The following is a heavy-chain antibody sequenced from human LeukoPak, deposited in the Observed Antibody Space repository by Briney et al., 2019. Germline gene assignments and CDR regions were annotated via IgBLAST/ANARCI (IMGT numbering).Heavy chain of an antibody. V-gene: IGHV3-23*01. CDR3: ANFGGDSSGYYYPLDY. Sequence: GGSLRLSCAASGFTFSSYSMNWVRQAPGKGLEWVSGISPSGGITYYTDSVKGRFTISRDNSKNTQSLQMNSLRAEDTAVYYCANFGGDSSGYYYPLDYWGQGTLVTVSS. CDR2: ISPSGGIT. D-gene: IGHD3-22*01. CDR1: GFTFSSYS. J-gene: IGHJ4*02.